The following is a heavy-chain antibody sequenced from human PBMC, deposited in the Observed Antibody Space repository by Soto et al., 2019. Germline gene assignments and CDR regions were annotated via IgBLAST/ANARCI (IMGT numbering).Heavy chain of an antibody. Sequence: SETLSLTCTVSGGSISSYYWSWIRHPPGKGLEWIGYIYYSGSTNYNPSLKSRVTISVDTSKNQFSLKLSSVTAADTAVYYCARGGTGSGSYYDYYYGMDVWGQGTTVTVSS. J-gene: IGHJ6*02. CDR3: ARGGTGSGSYYDYYYGMDV. CDR2: IYYSGST. CDR1: GGSISSYY. V-gene: IGHV4-59*01. D-gene: IGHD3-10*01.